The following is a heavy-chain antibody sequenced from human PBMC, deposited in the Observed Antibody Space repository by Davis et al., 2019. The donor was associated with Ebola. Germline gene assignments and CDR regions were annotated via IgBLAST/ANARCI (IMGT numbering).Heavy chain of an antibody. Sequence: GESLKISCAASGFTFSTYVMYWVRQAPGKGLEWVAVISYDGSSKYYVDSVRGRFTISRDNSKNTLYLQMNSLRAEDTAVYYCAREGITMVRGVIITSSGWFDPWGQGTLVTVSS. J-gene: IGHJ5*02. CDR1: GFTFSTYV. CDR3: AREGITMVRGVIITSSGWFDP. V-gene: IGHV3-30*14. D-gene: IGHD3-10*01. CDR2: ISYDGSSK.